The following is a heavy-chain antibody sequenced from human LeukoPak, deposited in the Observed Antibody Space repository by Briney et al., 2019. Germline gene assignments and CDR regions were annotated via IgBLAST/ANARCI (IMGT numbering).Heavy chain of an antibody. CDR3: ARLMDIVVVPAAMDV. CDR1: GYTFTGYY. CDR2: INPNSGGT. J-gene: IGHJ6*02. D-gene: IGHD2-2*03. Sequence: ASVKVSCKASGYTFTGYYMHWVRQAPGQGLEWMGWINPNSGGTNYAQKFQGRVTMTRDTSISTAYMELSRLRSEDTAVYYCARLMDIVVVPAAMDVWGQGTTVTVSS. V-gene: IGHV1-2*02.